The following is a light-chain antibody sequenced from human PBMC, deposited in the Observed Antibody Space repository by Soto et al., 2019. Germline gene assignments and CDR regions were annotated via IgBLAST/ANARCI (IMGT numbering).Light chain of an antibody. J-gene: IGKJ1*01. V-gene: IGKV1-5*01. Sequence: DIQMTQSPSTLSASVGDRVPITCRASQSITNRLAWYQQKPGKAPKVLIYDASNLESGVPSRFSGSGYGTEFILTISSLQPDDFATYYCQHYGGMWTFGQGTKVDIK. CDR1: QSITNR. CDR2: DAS. CDR3: QHYGGMWT.